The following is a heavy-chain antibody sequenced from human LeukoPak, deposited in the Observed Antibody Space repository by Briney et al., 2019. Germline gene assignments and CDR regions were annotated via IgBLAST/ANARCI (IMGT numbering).Heavy chain of an antibody. Sequence: ASVKVSCKASGGTFSSYAISWVRQAPGQGLEWMGRIIPILGIANYAQKFQGRVTITADKSTSTAYMELSSLRSEDTAVYYCARVGVPANWFDYYYYGMDVWGQGTTVTVSS. CDR3: ARVGVPANWFDYYYYGMDV. CDR2: IIPILGIA. CDR1: GGTFSSYA. J-gene: IGHJ6*02. V-gene: IGHV1-69*04. D-gene: IGHD2-2*01.